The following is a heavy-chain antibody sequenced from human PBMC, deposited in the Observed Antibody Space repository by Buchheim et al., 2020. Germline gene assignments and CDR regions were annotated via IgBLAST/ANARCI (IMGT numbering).Heavy chain of an antibody. D-gene: IGHD2-15*01. V-gene: IGHV3-7*01. Sequence: EVQLEESGGGLVLPGGSLRLSCAGSGFTFSNYWMTWVRQAPGMGLEWVANIKQDGSEKIYVDSVKGRFTISRDNAKSSLSLHMSSLKAEDTAVYYCAKAIRTVVAAHDYWGQGTL. J-gene: IGHJ4*02. CDR3: AKAIRTVVAAHDY. CDR2: IKQDGSEK. CDR1: GFTFSNYW.